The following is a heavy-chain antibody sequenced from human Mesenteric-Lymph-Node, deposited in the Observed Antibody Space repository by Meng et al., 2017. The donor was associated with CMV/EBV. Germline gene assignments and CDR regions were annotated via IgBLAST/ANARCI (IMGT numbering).Heavy chain of an antibody. CDR2: IYHSGST. J-gene: IGHJ3*02. Sequence: SETLSLTCTVSGYSISSGYYWGWIRQPPGKGLEWIGSIYHSGSTYYNPSLKSRVTISVDTSKNQFSLKLSSVTAADTAVYYCAIPKYSGSPMDAFDNWGQGTMVTVSS. V-gene: IGHV4-38-2*02. D-gene: IGHD1-26*01. CDR3: AIPKYSGSPMDAFDN. CDR1: GYSISSGYY.